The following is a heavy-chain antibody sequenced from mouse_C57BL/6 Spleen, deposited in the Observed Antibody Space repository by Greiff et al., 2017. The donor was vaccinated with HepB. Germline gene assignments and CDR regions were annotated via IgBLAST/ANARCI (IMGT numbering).Heavy chain of an antibody. CDR3: AREGNYYGSSPAWFAY. V-gene: IGHV1-82*01. J-gene: IGHJ3*01. CDR2: IYPGDGDT. D-gene: IGHD1-1*01. CDR1: GYAFSSSW. Sequence: VQLQQSGPELVKPGASVKISCKASGYAFSSSWMNWVKQRPGKGLEWIGRIYPGDGDTNYNGKFKGKATLTADKSSSTAYMQLSSLTSEDSAVYFCAREGNYYGSSPAWFAYGGQGTLVTVSA.